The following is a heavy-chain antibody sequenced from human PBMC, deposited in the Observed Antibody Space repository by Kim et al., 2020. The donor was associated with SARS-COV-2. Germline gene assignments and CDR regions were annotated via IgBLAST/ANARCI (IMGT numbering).Heavy chain of an antibody. CDR3: ASHLGDDFWSGYYLSN. V-gene: IGHV4-61*07. D-gene: IGHD3-3*01. Sequence: SLKSRVTISVDTSKNQFSLKLSSVTAADTAVYYCASHLGDDFWSGYYLSNWGQGTLVTVSS. J-gene: IGHJ4*02.